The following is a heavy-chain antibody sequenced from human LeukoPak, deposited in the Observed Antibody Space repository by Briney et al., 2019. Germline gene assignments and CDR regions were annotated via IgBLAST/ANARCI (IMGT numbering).Heavy chain of an antibody. CDR3: AREGAIVSSPHFDY. D-gene: IGHD5/OR15-5a*01. V-gene: IGHV1-2*02. CDR2: MNPNSGGT. CDR1: GYTFTSYD. Sequence: ASVKVSCKASGYTFTSYDINWVRQATGQGLEWMGWMNPNSGGTNYAQKFQGRVTMTRDTSISTAYMELSRLRSDDTAVYYCAREGAIVSSPHFDYWGQGTLVTVSS. J-gene: IGHJ4*02.